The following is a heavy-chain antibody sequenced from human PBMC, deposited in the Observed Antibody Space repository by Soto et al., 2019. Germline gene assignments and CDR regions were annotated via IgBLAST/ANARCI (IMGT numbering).Heavy chain of an antibody. V-gene: IGHV3-48*03. Sequence: GGSLRLSCAASGFTFSSYEMNWVRQAPGKGLEWVSYISSSGSTIYYADSVKGRFTISRDNAKNSLYLQMNSLRAGDTAVYYCASSPGVLFYGSVPNWGQGTLVTVSS. CDR2: ISSSGSTI. D-gene: IGHD3-10*01. CDR1: GFTFSSYE. J-gene: IGHJ4*02. CDR3: ASSPGVLFYGSVPN.